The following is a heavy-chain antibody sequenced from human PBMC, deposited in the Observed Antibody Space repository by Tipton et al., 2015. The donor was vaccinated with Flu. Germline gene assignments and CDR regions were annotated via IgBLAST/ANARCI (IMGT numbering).Heavy chain of an antibody. V-gene: IGHV4-34*01. D-gene: IGHD3-3*02. CDR1: GDSFTGYW. CDR2: INHGGST. Sequence: TLSLTCGVSGDSFTGYWWSWIRQFPGQGLEWIGEINHGGSTYYNTSLTGRVSISGDSSKNQLFLKLRSVTAADTAIYYCARHFTAKNWFDPWGQGIQVTVSS. J-gene: IGHJ5*02. CDR3: ARHFTAKNWFDP.